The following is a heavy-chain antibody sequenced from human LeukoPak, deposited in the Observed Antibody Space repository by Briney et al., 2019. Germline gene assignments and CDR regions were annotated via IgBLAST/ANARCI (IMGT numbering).Heavy chain of an antibody. CDR2: INPNSGGT. D-gene: IGHD1-26*01. V-gene: IGHV1-2*02. CDR3: ARVMGATLFDY. J-gene: IGHJ4*02. Sequence: ASVKVSCKASGYTFTNYGINWVRQAPGQGLEWMGWINPNSGGTNYAQKFQGRVTMTRDTSISTAYMELSRLRSDDTAVYYCARVMGATLFDYWGQGTLVTVSS. CDR1: GYTFTNYG.